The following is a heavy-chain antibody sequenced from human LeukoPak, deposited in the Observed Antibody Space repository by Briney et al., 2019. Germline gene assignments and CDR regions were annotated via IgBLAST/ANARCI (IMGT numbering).Heavy chain of an antibody. D-gene: IGHD3-3*01. V-gene: IGHV4-34*03. CDR2: INHSGST. J-gene: IGHJ5*02. Sequence: SETLSLTCAVYGGSFSGYYWSWIRQPPGKGLEWIGEINHSGSTNYNPSLKSRVTISVDTSKNQFSLKLSSVTAADTAVYYCXXXXXTIFGVVITGDWFDPWGQGTLVTVSS. CDR3: XXXXXTIFGVVITGDWFDP. CDR1: GGSFSGYY.